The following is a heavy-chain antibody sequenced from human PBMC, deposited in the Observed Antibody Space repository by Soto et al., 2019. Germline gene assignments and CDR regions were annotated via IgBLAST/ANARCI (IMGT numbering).Heavy chain of an antibody. CDR1: GYTLTELS. CDR2: FDPEDGET. J-gene: IGHJ5*02. V-gene: IGHV1-24*01. CDR3: ATDLATLRFLEWLPEFGP. D-gene: IGHD3-3*01. Sequence: ASVKVSCKVSGYTLTELSMHWVRQAPGKGLEWMGGFDPEDGETIYAQKFQGRVTMTEDTSTDTAYMELSSLRSEDTAVYYCATDLATLRFLEWLPEFGPWGQGTLVTVSS.